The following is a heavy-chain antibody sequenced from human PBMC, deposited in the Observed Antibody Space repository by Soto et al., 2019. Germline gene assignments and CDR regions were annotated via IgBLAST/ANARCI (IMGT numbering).Heavy chain of an antibody. Sequence: PGGSLRLSCAASGFTFSSYWMHWVRQAPGKGLEWVANIKQDGSEKYYVDSVKGRFTTSRDNAKNSLYLQMNSLRAEDTAVYYCARSRIRVAVAGTSSYYFDYWGQGTLVTVSS. CDR2: IKQDGSEK. CDR3: ARSRIRVAVAGTSSYYFDY. J-gene: IGHJ4*02. V-gene: IGHV3-7*01. CDR1: GFTFSSYW. D-gene: IGHD6-19*01.